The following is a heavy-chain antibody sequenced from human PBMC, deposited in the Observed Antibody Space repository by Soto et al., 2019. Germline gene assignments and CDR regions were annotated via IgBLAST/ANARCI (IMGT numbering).Heavy chain of an antibody. CDR1: GDSISSYY. Sequence: SGTLSLTCTVSGDSISSYYWSWIRQPPGKGLEWIGYIYYSGSTNYNPSLKSRVTISVDTSKNQFSLKLSSLTAADTAVYYCARPSLDAFDIWAKGQWSPSPQ. CDR3: ARPSLDAFDI. J-gene: IGHJ3*02. CDR2: IYYSGST. V-gene: IGHV4-59*08.